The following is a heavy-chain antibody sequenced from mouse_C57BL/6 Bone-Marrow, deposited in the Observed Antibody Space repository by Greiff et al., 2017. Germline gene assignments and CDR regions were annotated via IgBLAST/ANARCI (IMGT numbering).Heavy chain of an antibody. CDR2: IYYSGTI. V-gene: IGHV3-5*01. CDR1: GISITTGNYR. J-gene: IGHJ2*01. D-gene: IGHD4-1*01. Sequence: VQLKQSGPGLVKPSQTVFLTCTVTGISITTGNYRWSWIRQFPGNKLEWIGYIYYSGTITYNPSLTSRTTITRDTPKNQFFLEMNSLTAEDTATYYCARDWDVGGYFDYWGQGTTLTVSS. CDR3: ARDWDVGGYFDY.